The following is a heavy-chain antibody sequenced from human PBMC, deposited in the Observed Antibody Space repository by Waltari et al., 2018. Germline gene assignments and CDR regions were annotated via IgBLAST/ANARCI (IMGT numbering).Heavy chain of an antibody. J-gene: IGHJ3*02. CDR3: ARGTYYYDSSGYYYLRPDAFDI. V-gene: IGHV1-69*08. CDR2: IIPIFGTA. Sequence: QVQLVQSGAEVKKPGSSVKVSCKASGGTFSSYALSWVRQAPGQGLEWMGRIIPIFGTANYAQKFQGRVTITADKSTSTAYMELSSLRSEDTAVYYCARGTYYYDSSGYYYLRPDAFDIWGQGTMVTVSS. CDR1: GGTFSSYA. D-gene: IGHD3-22*01.